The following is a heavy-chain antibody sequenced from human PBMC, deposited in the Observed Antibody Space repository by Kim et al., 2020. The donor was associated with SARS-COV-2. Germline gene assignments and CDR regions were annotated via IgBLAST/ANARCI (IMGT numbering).Heavy chain of an antibody. V-gene: IGHV3-72*01. Sequence: GGSLRLSCAASGFTFSDHYIDWVRQAPAKGLEWVGRTRKKVNGYTTEYAASVKGRFIISRDDSENSLYLQMTSLKTEDTAVYYCVKVSGNYYFDNWGQGTLVTVSS. J-gene: IGHJ4*02. CDR3: VKVSGNYYFDN. CDR2: TRKKVNGYTT. D-gene: IGHD3-10*01. CDR1: GFTFSDHY.